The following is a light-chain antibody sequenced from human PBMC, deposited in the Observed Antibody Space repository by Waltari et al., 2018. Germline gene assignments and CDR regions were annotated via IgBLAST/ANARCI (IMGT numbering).Light chain of an antibody. CDR3: HQYNNWPLYT. J-gene: IGKJ2*01. V-gene: IGKV3-15*01. CDR1: ESIARN. Sequence: EIDMTQSPATLSLSPGERATLSCRASESIARNLAWYQQKAGQPPRLLIYEASTRAMGVPVRFTGSGSGTEFTLTISSLQSEDFAVYHCHQYNNWPLYTFGQGT. CDR2: EAS.